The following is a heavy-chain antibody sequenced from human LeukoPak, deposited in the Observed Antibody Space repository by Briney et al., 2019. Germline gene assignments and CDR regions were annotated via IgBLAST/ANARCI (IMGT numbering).Heavy chain of an antibody. D-gene: IGHD5-18*01. J-gene: IGHJ4*02. V-gene: IGHV3-11*01. Sequence: KSGGSLRLSCAASGFTFSDYYMSWIRQAPGKGLEWVSYISSTGNTIYYADSVKGRFTISRDNAKNSLYLQMNSLRAEDTAVYYCAKELVVPAAPWGVYSYGYSSAYWGQGTLVTVSS. CDR1: GFTFSDYY. CDR2: ISSTGNTI. CDR3: AKELVVPAAPWGVYSYGYSSAY.